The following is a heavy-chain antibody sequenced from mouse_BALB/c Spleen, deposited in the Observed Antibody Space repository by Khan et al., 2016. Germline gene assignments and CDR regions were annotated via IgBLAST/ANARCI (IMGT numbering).Heavy chain of an antibody. D-gene: IGHD1-1*01. J-gene: IGHJ3*01. CDR1: GYSITSGYS. Sequence: VQLKESGPDLVKPSQSLSLTCTVTGYSITSGYSWHWIRQFPGNKLEWMGYIHYSGSTNYHPSLKSRISITRDISKNPFFLQLISVTTEYTATYYCARDYYGCFAYWGQGTLVTVSA. V-gene: IGHV3-1*02. CDR2: IHYSGST. CDR3: ARDYYGCFAY.